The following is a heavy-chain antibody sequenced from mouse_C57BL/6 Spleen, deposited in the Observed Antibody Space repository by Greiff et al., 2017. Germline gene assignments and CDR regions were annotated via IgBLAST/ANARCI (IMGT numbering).Heavy chain of an antibody. V-gene: IGHV1-76*01. J-gene: IGHJ1*03. CDR1: GYPFPDYY. CDR3: ARTHDWYFDV. CDR2: IYPGSGNT. Sequence: VRLQQSGAELGRPGASVKLSCKASGYPFPDYYINVVKRRPGQGLEGIARIYPGSGNTYYNEKFKGKATLTAEKSSSTAYMQLSSLTSEDSAVYFCARTHDWYFDVWGTGTTVTVSS.